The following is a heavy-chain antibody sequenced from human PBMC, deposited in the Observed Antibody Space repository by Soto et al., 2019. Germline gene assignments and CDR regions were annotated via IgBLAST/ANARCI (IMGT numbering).Heavy chain of an antibody. CDR3: GFGDAFDV. Sequence: GGSLRLSCAASGFTFSNAWMSWVRQAPGKGLEWVGRIKSRTNGGTTDYAAPVKGRFTISRDDSKNTLFLEMNSLKTEDTAVFYCGFGDAFDVWGQGTMVTVSS. J-gene: IGHJ3*01. CDR1: GFTFSNAW. V-gene: IGHV3-15*01. CDR2: IKSRTNGGTT. D-gene: IGHD3-16*01.